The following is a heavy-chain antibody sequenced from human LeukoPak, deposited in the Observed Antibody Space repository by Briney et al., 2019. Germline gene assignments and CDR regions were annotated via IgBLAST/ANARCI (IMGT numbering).Heavy chain of an antibody. CDR2: ISWNSGSI. CDR3: AKGLNAFDI. Sequence: GGSLRLSCAASGFTFDDYAMHWVRQAPGKGLEWVSGISWNSGSIGYADSVKGRFTISRDNAKNSLYLQMNSLRAEVTALYYCAKGLNAFDIWGQGTMVTVSS. J-gene: IGHJ3*02. V-gene: IGHV3-9*01. CDR1: GFTFDDYA.